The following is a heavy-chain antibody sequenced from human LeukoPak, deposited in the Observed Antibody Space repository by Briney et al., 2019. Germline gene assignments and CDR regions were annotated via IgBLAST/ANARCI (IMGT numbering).Heavy chain of an antibody. D-gene: IGHD6-19*01. Sequence: PSETLSLTCTVSGGSISSYFWSWIRQPPGKGLEWIGYIYYRGSTNYNPSLKGRVTISVDTSKNQVSLKLRSGTAADTAVYYCARYGGSGWVIDNWGQGTLVTVSS. J-gene: IGHJ4*02. V-gene: IGHV4-59*01. CDR1: GGSISSYF. CDR3: ARYGGSGWVIDN. CDR2: IYYRGST.